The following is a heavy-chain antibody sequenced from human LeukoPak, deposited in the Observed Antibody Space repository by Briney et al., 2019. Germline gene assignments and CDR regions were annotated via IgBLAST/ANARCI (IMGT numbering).Heavy chain of an antibody. V-gene: IGHV4-59*01. CDR3: ATSRAYCGGDCYFDP. J-gene: IGHJ5*02. Sequence: PSETLSLTCTVSGDFISSYYCSWLQQPPGKGLEWIGQIYYSGSTNYNPSLKSRVTISIDTSRSQFSLKLSSVTAADTAVYYCATSRAYCGGDCYFDPWGQGTLVTVSS. D-gene: IGHD2-21*02. CDR2: IYYSGST. CDR1: GDFISSYY.